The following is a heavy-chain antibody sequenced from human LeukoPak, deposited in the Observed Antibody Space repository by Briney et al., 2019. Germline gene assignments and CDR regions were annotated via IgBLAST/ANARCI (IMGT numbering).Heavy chain of an antibody. CDR3: AKDLEKTSSTWKSPTDY. Sequence: GGSLRLFCAASGFTFSSYAMSWVRQAPGKGLEWVSAISGSGGATSYADSVKGRFTISRDNSKNTLYLQMNGLRAGDTAVYYCAKDLEKTSSTWKSPTDYWGQGTLVTVSS. V-gene: IGHV3-23*01. CDR2: ISGSGGAT. CDR1: GFTFSSYA. J-gene: IGHJ4*02. D-gene: IGHD6-13*01.